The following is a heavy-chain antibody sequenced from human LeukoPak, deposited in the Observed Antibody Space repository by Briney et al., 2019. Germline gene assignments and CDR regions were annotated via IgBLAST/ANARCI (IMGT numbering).Heavy chain of an antibody. J-gene: IGHJ4*02. V-gene: IGHV3-48*01. CDR1: GFTFSSYS. CDR3: SRDQYRYNYGSGSSGLFDY. CDR2: ISSSSSTI. Sequence: GGSLRLSCAASGFTFSSYSMNWVRQAPGKGLEWVSYISSSSSTIYYADSVKGRFTISRDNAKNSLYLQMNSLKTEDTAVYYCSRDQYRYNYGSGSSGLFDYWGQGTLVTVSS. D-gene: IGHD3-10*01.